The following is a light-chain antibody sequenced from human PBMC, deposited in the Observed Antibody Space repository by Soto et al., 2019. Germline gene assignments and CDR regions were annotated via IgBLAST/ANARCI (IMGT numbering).Light chain of an antibody. CDR2: ENN. J-gene: IGLJ1*01. CDR1: SSNIGNNY. Sequence: QSVLTRPPSVSAAPGQKVSISCSGSSSNIGNNYVSWYQQLPGTAPKLLIYENNKRPSGIPDRFSGSKSGTSATLGITGLQTGDEADYYCGTWDSSLSAGNVFGTGTKSPS. V-gene: IGLV1-51*02. CDR3: GTWDSSLSAGNV.